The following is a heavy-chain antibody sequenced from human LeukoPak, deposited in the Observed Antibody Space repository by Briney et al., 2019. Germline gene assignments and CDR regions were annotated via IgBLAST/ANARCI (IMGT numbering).Heavy chain of an antibody. Sequence: PSETLSLTCTVSGGSISSSSYYWGWIRQPPGKGLEGIGSIYYSGSTYYNPSLKSRVTISVDRSKNQFSLKLSSVTAADTAVYYCARAGYYYGSGDYYYYYGMDVWGQGTTVTVSS. D-gene: IGHD3-10*01. CDR1: GGSISSSSYY. CDR3: ARAGYYYGSGDYYYYYGMDV. J-gene: IGHJ6*02. CDR2: IYYSGST. V-gene: IGHV4-39*07.